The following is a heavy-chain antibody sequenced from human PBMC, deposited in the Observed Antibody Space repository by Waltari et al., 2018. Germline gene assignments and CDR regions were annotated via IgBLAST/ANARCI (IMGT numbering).Heavy chain of an antibody. J-gene: IGHJ4*02. CDR1: GFTFRTHW. CDR2: IKEDGSDK. Sequence: EAQLVESGGKLVQPGGSLRLSCVASGFTFRTHWMSGVRQAPGRGLEWVATIKEDGSDKHYVDSVRGRVTISRDNANDSLYLQMNSLRAEDTAVYYCATWRWGQSEFDYWGQGTLVTVSS. CDR3: ATWRWGQSEFDY. D-gene: IGHD7-27*01. V-gene: IGHV3-7*01.